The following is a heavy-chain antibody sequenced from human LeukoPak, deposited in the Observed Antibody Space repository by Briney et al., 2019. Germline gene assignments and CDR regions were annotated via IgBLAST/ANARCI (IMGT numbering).Heavy chain of an antibody. CDR1: GDSLSSSNIYY. V-gene: IGHV4-39*07. CDR2: SYFRGST. CDR3: GSSHSSSWYDW. J-gene: IGHJ4*02. D-gene: IGHD6-13*01. Sequence: PSETLSLTCTVSGDSLSSSNIYYWGWIRQPPGKGLEWIGSSYFRGSTYSSPSLKSRVVISVDTSKNQFSLMLNSVSAADTAVYYCGSSHSSSWYDWWGQGTLVTVTS.